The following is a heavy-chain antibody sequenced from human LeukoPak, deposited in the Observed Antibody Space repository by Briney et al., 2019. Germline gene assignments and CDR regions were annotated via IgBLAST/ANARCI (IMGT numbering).Heavy chain of an antibody. CDR2: ISGPGEST. V-gene: IGHV3-23*01. J-gene: IGHJ4*02. CDR1: GFTLSSYA. D-gene: IGHD3-3*01. CDR3: AKGSSYDFWSGYTLDY. Sequence: GGSLRLSCAASGFTLSSYAMSWVRQAPGKGLEWVSFISGPGESTYYADSVKGRFTISRDNSKNTLYLAMNSLRAEDTAVYYCAKGSSYDFWSGYTLDYWGQGTLVTVSS.